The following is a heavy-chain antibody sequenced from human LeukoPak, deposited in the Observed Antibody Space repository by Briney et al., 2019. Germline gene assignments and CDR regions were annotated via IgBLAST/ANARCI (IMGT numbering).Heavy chain of an antibody. Sequence: SETLSLTCAVYGGSFSGYYRSWIRQPPGKGLEWIGEINHSGSTNYNPSLKSRVTISVDTSKNQFSLKLSSVTAADTAVYYCARAFKEYQLLSSYYYYGMDVWGQGTTVTVSS. CDR2: INHSGST. CDR1: GGSFSGYY. D-gene: IGHD2-2*01. J-gene: IGHJ6*02. V-gene: IGHV4-34*01. CDR3: ARAFKEYQLLSSYYYYGMDV.